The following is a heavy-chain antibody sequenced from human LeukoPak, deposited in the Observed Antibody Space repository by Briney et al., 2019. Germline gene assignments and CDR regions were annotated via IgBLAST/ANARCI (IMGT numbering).Heavy chain of an antibody. D-gene: IGHD3-22*01. CDR1: GYTFTGHY. V-gene: IGHV1-2*02. Sequence: ASVKVSCKASGYTFTGHYMHWVRQAPGQGLEWMGWINPYSGDTNYAQKFQGRVTMTRDTSISTAYMELSSLRSGDTAVYYCASPLDASGYYYDHWGQGTLVTVSS. CDR3: ASPLDASGYYYDH. CDR2: INPYSGDT. J-gene: IGHJ4*02.